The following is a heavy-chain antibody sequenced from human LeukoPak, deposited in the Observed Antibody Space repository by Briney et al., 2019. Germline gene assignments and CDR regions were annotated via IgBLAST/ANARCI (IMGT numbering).Heavy chain of an antibody. CDR3: AKETSGHNWFDP. CDR1: GFTFSSYW. V-gene: IGHV3-23*01. J-gene: IGHJ5*02. Sequence: GGSLRLSCAASGFTFSSYWMHWVRQAPGKGLEWVSAISGSGGSTYYADSVKGRFTISRDNSKNTLYLQMNSLRAEDTAVYYCAKETSGHNWFDPWGQGTLVTVSS. D-gene: IGHD6-25*01. CDR2: ISGSGGST.